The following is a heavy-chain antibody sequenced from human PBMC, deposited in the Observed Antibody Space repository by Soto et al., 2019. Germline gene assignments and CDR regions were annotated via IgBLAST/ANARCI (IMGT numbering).Heavy chain of an antibody. D-gene: IGHD6-19*01. V-gene: IGHV4-39*01. CDR2: IYYSGST. CDR3: AIRGIRAVAGPLFDY. Sequence: PSDTLSLTCTASGGSISSIIYYWGWIRQPPGKGLEWIGSIYYSGSTYYNPSLKSRVTISVDTSKNQFSLKLSSVTAADTAVYYCAIRGIRAVAGPLFDYWGQGTLVTVSS. J-gene: IGHJ4*02. CDR1: GGSISSIIYY.